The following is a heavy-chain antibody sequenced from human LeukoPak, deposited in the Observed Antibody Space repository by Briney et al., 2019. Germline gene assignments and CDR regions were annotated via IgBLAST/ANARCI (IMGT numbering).Heavy chain of an antibody. J-gene: IGHJ4*02. Sequence: SETLSLTCTVSGGSISSSSYYWGWIRQPPGKGLEWIGSIYYSGSTYYNPSLKSRVTISVDTSKNQFSLKLSSVTAADTAVYYCARKEDDILTNTLYYFDYWGQGTLVTVSS. CDR2: IYYSGST. D-gene: IGHD3-9*01. V-gene: IGHV4-39*01. CDR1: GGSISSSSYY. CDR3: ARKEDDILTNTLYYFDY.